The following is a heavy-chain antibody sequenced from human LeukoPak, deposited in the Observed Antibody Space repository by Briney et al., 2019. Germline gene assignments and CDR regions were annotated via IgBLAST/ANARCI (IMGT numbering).Heavy chain of an antibody. D-gene: IGHD3-22*01. CDR2: ISYSGTS. Sequence: SETLSLTCTVSRGSISRAGFFWTWIRQHPGKGLEWIGYISYSGTSDYSPALKNRVTMSLDTSKNQFSLRLGSVTAADTAVYYCARELPQHYYDSSGYYQGNPPDAFDIWGQGTMVTVSS. V-gene: IGHV4-31*03. CDR3: ARELPQHYYDSSGYYQGNPPDAFDI. J-gene: IGHJ3*02. CDR1: RGSISRAGFF.